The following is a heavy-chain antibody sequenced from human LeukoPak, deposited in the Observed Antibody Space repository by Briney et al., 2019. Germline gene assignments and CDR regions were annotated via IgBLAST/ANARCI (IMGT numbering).Heavy chain of an antibody. J-gene: IGHJ3*02. CDR1: GYTFTSYY. CDR2: INPSGGST. CDR3: ARDSVPLIVAAGSGGAFDI. D-gene: IGHD6-13*01. V-gene: IGHV1-46*01. Sequence: ASVKVSCKASGYTFTSYYMHWVRQAPGQGLEWMGIINPSGGSTSYAQKFQGRVTMTRETSTSTVYMELSSLRSEDTAVYYCARDSVPLIVAAGSGGAFDIWAKGQWSPSLQ.